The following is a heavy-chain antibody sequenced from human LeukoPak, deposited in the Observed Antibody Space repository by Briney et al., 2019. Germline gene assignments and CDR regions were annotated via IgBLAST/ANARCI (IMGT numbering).Heavy chain of an antibody. CDR2: IRYDGSNK. CDR3: AKDWDSSGSSFDY. D-gene: IGHD3-22*01. J-gene: IGHJ4*02. CDR1: GFTFSSYG. V-gene: IGHV3-30*02. Sequence: GGSLRLSCAASGFTFSSYGMHWVRQAPGKGLEWVAFIRYDGSNKYYADSVKGRFTISRDNSKNTLYLQMSSLRAEDTAVYYCAKDWDSSGSSFDYWGQGTLVTVSS.